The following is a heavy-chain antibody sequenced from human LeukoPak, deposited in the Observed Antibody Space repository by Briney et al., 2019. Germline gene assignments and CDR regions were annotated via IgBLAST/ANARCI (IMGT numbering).Heavy chain of an antibody. D-gene: IGHD3-10*01. J-gene: IGHJ4*02. CDR2: INPNSGGT. CDR3: ARVRYTVLHPDY. Sequence: ASVNVSCKASGYTFTDYYMHWVRQAPGQGLEWMGWINPNSGGTNYAQKFQGRVTMTRDTYISTAYMELSRLRSDDTAVYYCARVRYTVLHPDYWGQGTLVTVSS. V-gene: IGHV1-2*02. CDR1: GYTFTDYY.